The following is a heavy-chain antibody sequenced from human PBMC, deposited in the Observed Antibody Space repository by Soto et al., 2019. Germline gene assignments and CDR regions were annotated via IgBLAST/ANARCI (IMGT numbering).Heavy chain of an antibody. J-gene: IGHJ4*02. CDR1: GGSICSSNW. D-gene: IGHD6-19*01. V-gene: IGHV4-4*02. Sequence: QVQLQESGPGLVKPSGTLSLTCAVSGGSICSSNWSNWVRQPPGKGLEWIGEIYHSGSTNSNPSLKSRVTISVDKSKNQFSLKLSSVTTADTAVYYCARVAVAGTRFDYWGQGTLVTVSS. CDR3: ARVAVAGTRFDY. CDR2: IYHSGST.